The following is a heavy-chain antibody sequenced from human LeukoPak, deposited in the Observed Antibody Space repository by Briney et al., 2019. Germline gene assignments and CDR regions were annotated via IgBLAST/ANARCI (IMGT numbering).Heavy chain of an antibody. CDR1: GFTFSSYW. D-gene: IGHD3-22*01. CDR3: ARLQDYYDSSGFYYYYGMDV. CDR2: IKQDGSEK. Sequence: GGSLRLSCAASGFTFSSYWMSWVRQAPGKGLEWVANIKQDGSEKYYVDSVKGRFTISRDNAKNSLYLQMSSLRAEDTAVYYCARLQDYYDSSGFYYYYGMDVWGQGTTVTVSS. J-gene: IGHJ6*02. V-gene: IGHV3-7*01.